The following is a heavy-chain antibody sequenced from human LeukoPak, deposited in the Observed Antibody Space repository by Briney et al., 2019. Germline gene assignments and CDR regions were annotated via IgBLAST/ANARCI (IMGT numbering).Heavy chain of an antibody. CDR3: ARDLSYCSSTSCYFGP. J-gene: IGHJ5*02. CDR1: GFTFSSYS. Sequence: GGSLRLSCAASGFTFSSYSMNWVRQAPGKGLEWVSSISSSSSYIYYADSVKGRFTISRDNAKNSLYLQMNSLRAEDTAVYYCARDLSYCSSTSCYFGPWGQGTLVTVSS. D-gene: IGHD2-2*01. V-gene: IGHV3-21*01. CDR2: ISSSSSYI.